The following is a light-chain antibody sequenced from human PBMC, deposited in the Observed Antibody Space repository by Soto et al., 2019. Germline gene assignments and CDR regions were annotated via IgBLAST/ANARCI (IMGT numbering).Light chain of an antibody. CDR1: SGDVGGYNY. Sequence: QSALAQPASVSGSPGQSITISCTGTSGDVGGYNYVSWYQHHPGKAPKLIIYEVSDRPSGVSNRFSGSRSGNMVSLTISGLQADDEADYYCNSFTSSSTFVFGGGTKVTVL. CDR3: NSFTSSSTFV. V-gene: IGLV2-14*01. CDR2: EVS. J-gene: IGLJ2*01.